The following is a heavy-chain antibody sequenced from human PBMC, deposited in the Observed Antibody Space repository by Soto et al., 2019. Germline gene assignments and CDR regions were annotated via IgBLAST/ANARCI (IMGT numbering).Heavy chain of an antibody. D-gene: IGHD7-27*01. CDR1: GGSISSGGYY. V-gene: IGHV4-31*03. CDR2: IYYSGST. CDR3: ERLNWEGGY. Sequence: SETLSLTCTVSGGSISSGGYYWSWIRQHPGKGLEWIGYIYYSGSTFYNPSLKTRVTMSVDTSKNQFSLRLSSVTAADTAMYYCERLNWEGGYCGQRTLVTVSS. J-gene: IGHJ4*02.